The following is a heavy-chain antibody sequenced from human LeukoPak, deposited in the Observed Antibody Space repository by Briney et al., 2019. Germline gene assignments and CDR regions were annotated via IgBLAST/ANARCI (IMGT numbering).Heavy chain of an antibody. CDR3: ARELTIFGVVIQRYDTFDI. J-gene: IGHJ3*02. CDR1: GFTFSSYW. Sequence: PGGSLRLSCAASGFTFSSYWMSWVRQAPGKGLEWVAVMSNDGSIKKYANSVKGRFTISRDNSKNTLYLQMDSLRAEDTAVYYCARELTIFGVVIQRYDTFDIWGQGTMVTVSS. V-gene: IGHV3-30-3*01. D-gene: IGHD3-3*01. CDR2: MSNDGSIK.